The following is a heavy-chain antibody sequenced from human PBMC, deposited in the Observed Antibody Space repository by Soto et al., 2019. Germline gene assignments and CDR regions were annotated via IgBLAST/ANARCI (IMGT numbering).Heavy chain of an antibody. CDR2: IYYSGST. V-gene: IGHV4-31*03. D-gene: IGHD2-15*01. CDR3: ARFSARYCSGGSCSNWFDP. CDR1: GGSISSGGYY. J-gene: IGHJ5*02. Sequence: SETLSLTCTVSGGSISSGGYYWSWIRQHPGKGLEWIGYIYYSGSTYYNPSLKSRVTISVDTSKNQFSLKLSSVTAADTAVYYCARFSARYCSGGSCSNWFDPWGQGTLVTVSS.